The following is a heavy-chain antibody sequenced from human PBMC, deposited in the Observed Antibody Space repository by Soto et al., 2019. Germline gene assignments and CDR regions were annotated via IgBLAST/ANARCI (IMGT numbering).Heavy chain of an antibody. V-gene: IGHV4-61*08. Sequence: SGPTLGNPTQTLTLTCTFSWFSLSNNGKYWSWIRQPPGKGLEWIGLIYYSGSTNYNPSLKSRVTISVDTSKNQFSLKLSSVTAADTAVYYCAREFAPWGQGTLVTVSS. J-gene: IGHJ5*02. CDR1: WFSLSNNGKY. CDR2: IYYSGST. CDR3: AREFAP.